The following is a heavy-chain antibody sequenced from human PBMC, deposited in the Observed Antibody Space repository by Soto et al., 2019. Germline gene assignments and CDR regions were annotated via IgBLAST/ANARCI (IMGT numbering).Heavy chain of an antibody. CDR1: GFTFSSYD. D-gene: IGHD5-12*01. CDR3: ARDSNWGGYDSSYYYGMDV. CDR2: IGTAGDT. J-gene: IGHJ6*02. Sequence: GGSLRLSCAASGFTFSSYDMHWVRQATGKGIEWVSAIGTAGDTYYPGSVKGRFTISRENAKNSLYLQMNSLRAEDTAVYYCARDSNWGGYDSSYYYGMDVWGQGTTVNVSS. V-gene: IGHV3-13*01.